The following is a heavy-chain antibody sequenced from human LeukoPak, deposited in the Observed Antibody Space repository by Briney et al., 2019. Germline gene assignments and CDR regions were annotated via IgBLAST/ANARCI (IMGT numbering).Heavy chain of an antibody. D-gene: IGHD3-22*01. Sequence: GGSLRLSCAASGFTFSSYDMHWVRQATGKGLEWVSAIGTAGDTYYPGSVKGRFTISRDNAKNSLYLQMNSLRAEDTGVYYCAREQPYYYDSSGTALMAEIKYYFDYWGQGTLVTVSS. V-gene: IGHV3-13*01. J-gene: IGHJ4*02. CDR3: AREQPYYYDSSGTALMAEIKYYFDY. CDR2: IGTAGDT. CDR1: GFTFSSYD.